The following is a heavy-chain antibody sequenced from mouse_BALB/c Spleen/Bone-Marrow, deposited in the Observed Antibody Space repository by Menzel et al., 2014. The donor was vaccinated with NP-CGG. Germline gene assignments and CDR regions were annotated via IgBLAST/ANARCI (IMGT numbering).Heavy chain of an antibody. J-gene: IGHJ4*01. CDR1: GFTFSSFR. V-gene: IGHV5-17*02. D-gene: IGHD2-4*01. Sequence: DVQLVESGGGLVQPGGSRKLSCAASGFTFSSFRMHWVRQAPEKGLEWVAYISNGSSTIYYADTVKGRFTISRDNPKNTLFLQMTSLRSEDTAMYYCARKGAMITHYYAMDYWGQGTSVTVSS. CDR3: ARKGAMITHYYAMDY. CDR2: ISNGSSTI.